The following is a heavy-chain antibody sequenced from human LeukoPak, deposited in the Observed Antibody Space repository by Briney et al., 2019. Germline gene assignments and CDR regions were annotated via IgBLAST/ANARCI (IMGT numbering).Heavy chain of an antibody. CDR2: IKQDGSEK. CDR3: ARDGPWIQLWPTAPFDY. D-gene: IGHD5-18*01. V-gene: IGHV3-7*01. Sequence: GGSLRLSCAASGFTFSRYWMSWVRQAPGKGLEWVANIKQDGSEKYYVDSVKGRFTISRDNAKNSLYLQMNSLRAEDTAVYYCARDGPWIQLWPTAPFDYWGQGTLVTVSS. CDR1: GFTFSRYW. J-gene: IGHJ4*02.